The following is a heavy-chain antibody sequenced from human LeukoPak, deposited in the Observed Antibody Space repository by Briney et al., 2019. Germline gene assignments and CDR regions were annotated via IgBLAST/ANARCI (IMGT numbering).Heavy chain of an antibody. D-gene: IGHD4-17*01. V-gene: IGHV3-15*07. J-gene: IGHJ4*02. Sequence: PGGSLRLSCAASGFTFNNVWMNWVRQAPGKGLAWVGRIKSKTDGGTTDYAAPAKGRFTISRDDSKSMLYLQMNSLKTEDTAVYYCTRGDYGDHTDLDYWGQGTLVTVSS. CDR3: TRGDYGDHTDLDY. CDR2: IKSKTDGGTT. CDR1: GFTFNNVW.